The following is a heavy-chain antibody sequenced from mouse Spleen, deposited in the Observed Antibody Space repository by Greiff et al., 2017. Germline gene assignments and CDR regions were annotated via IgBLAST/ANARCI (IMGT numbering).Heavy chain of an antibody. J-gene: IGHJ4*01. Sequence: EVMLVESEGGLVQPGSSMKLSCTASGFTFSDYYMAWVRQVPEKGLEWVANINYDGSSTYYLDSLKSRFIISRDNAKNILYLQMSSLKSEDTATYYCARGYGDMDYWGQGTSVTVSS. V-gene: IGHV5-16*01. CDR3: ARGYGDMDY. CDR2: INYDGSST. D-gene: IGHD2-13*01. CDR1: GFTFSDYY.